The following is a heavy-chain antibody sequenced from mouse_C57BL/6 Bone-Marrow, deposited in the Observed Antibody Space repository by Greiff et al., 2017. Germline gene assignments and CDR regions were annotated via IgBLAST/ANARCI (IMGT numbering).Heavy chain of an antibody. V-gene: IGHV1-82*01. CDR2: IYPGDGDT. J-gene: IGHJ4*01. Sequence: QVQLQQSGPELVKPGASVKISCKASGYAFSSSWMNWVKQRPGKGLEWIGRIYPGDGDTNYNGKFKGKATLTADKSSSTAYMQLSSLTSEDSAVYFCARALYYYGSSYFYAMDYWGQGTSVTVSS. CDR3: ARALYYYGSSYFYAMDY. CDR1: GYAFSSSW. D-gene: IGHD1-1*01.